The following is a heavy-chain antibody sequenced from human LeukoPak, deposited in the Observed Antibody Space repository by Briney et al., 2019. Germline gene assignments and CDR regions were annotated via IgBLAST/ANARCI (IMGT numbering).Heavy chain of an antibody. J-gene: IGHJ5*02. CDR3: ARKSGWAYYYDSSGSSRFDP. CDR2: INHSGST. D-gene: IGHD3-22*01. Sequence: SETLSLTCAVYGGSFSGYHWSWIRQPPGKGLEWIGEINHSGSTNYNPSLKSRVTISVDTSKNQFSLKLSSVTAADTAVYYCARKSGWAYYYDSSGSSRFDPWGQGTLVTVSS. V-gene: IGHV4-34*01. CDR1: GGSFSGYH.